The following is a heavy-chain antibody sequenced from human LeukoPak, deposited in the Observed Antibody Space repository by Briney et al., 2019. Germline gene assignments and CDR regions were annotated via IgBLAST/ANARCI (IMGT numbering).Heavy chain of an antibody. CDR2: IKEDGSEK. Sequence: GGSLRLSCAASGFTFSSYWMSWVRQAPGKGLEWVANIKEDGSEKFHVGSVRGRFTISRDNAKNSLYLQMNSLRAEDTAVYYCARDRRGYSYGGYWGQGTLVTVSS. D-gene: IGHD5-18*01. CDR1: GFTFSSYW. CDR3: ARDRRGYSYGGY. V-gene: IGHV3-7*01. J-gene: IGHJ4*02.